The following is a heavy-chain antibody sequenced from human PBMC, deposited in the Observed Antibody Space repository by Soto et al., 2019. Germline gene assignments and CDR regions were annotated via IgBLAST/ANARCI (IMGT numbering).Heavy chain of an antibody. Sequence: QLQLQESGSGLVKPSRTLSLICAVSGDSISSGGYSWNWIRQPPGKGLEWIGYIYHSGGTDYNPSLKSRVTITVDSSNNQFSLKLSSVTAADTAVYYCARDSRSGYYLDYWGQGTLVTVSS. CDR3: ARDSRSGYYLDY. J-gene: IGHJ4*02. V-gene: IGHV4-30-2*01. CDR2: IYHSGGT. D-gene: IGHD3-22*01. CDR1: GDSISSGGYS.